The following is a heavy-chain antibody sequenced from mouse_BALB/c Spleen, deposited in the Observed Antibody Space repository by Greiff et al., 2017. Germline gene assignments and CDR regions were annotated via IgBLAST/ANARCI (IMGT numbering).Heavy chain of an antibody. D-gene: IGHD1-1*01. CDR3: AREIYGSSPWFAY. CDR1: GYTFTSYW. V-gene: IGHV1S81*02. J-gene: IGHJ3*01. CDR2: INPSNGRT. Sequence: QVQLQQPGAELVKPGASVKLSCKASGYTFTSYWMHWVKQRPGQGLEWIGEINPSNGRTTYNEKFKSKATLTVDKSSSTAYMQLSSLTSEDSAVYYCAREIYGSSPWFAYWGQGTLVTVSA.